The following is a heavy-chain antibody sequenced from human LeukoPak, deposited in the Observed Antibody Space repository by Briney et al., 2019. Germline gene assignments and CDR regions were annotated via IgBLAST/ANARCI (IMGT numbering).Heavy chain of an antibody. CDR2: IYPSYSDT. J-gene: IGHJ5*02. D-gene: IGHD5-18*01. CDR1: GYSFTSYW. Sequence: GESLKISCKGAGYSFTSYWIGWVRQVPPQGREWMGIIYPSYSDTRYSPSFQGQVTISTYKSISTAYLQWSSLKASDIAMYYCPRKCGYSYYNWFDPWGQGTLVTVSS. V-gene: IGHV5-51*01. CDR3: PRKCGYSYYNWFDP.